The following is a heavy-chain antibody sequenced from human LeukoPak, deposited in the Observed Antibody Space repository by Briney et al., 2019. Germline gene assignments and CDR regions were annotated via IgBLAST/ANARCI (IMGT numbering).Heavy chain of an antibody. J-gene: IGHJ3*02. CDR2: IYWNDDK. CDR1: GCSLRTRGGG. D-gene: IGHD3/OR15-3a*01. CDR3: AHRQEGLDAFDI. V-gene: IGHV2-5*01. Sequence: SGPTLVKPTQTLTLTCTFSGCSLRTRGGGVGWIRQPPGKALEWLSLIYWNDDKRYSPALKSRLTITKDTSKNQVVLTMTNMDPVDTATYYCAHRQEGLDAFDIWGQGTMVTVSS.